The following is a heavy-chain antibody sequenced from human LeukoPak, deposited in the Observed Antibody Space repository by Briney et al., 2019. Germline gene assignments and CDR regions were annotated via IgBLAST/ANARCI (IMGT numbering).Heavy chain of an antibody. D-gene: IGHD6-13*01. J-gene: IGHJ4*02. CDR2: IRYDGSNK. CDR3: AKDVIGYTSSWQIYYFDY. CDR1: GFTFSSYG. Sequence: GGSLRLSCAASGFTFSSYGMHWVRQAPGKGLEWVAFIRYDGSNKYYVDSVKGRFTISRDNSKNTLYLQMNSLRAEDAAVYYCAKDVIGYTSSWQIYYFDYWGQGTLVTVSS. V-gene: IGHV3-30*02.